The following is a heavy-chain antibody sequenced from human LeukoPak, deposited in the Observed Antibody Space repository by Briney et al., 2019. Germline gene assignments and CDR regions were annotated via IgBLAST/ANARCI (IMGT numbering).Heavy chain of an antibody. V-gene: IGHV3-48*04. CDR2: ITASGTAM. J-gene: IGHJ4*02. D-gene: IGHD3-22*01. CDR3: ARGKSGYYDSSGYNRFDY. CDR1: GFTFSSYP. Sequence: PGGSLRLSCAASGFTFSSYPMNWVRQAPGKGLEWVSHITASGTAMFYADSVKGRFTISRDNAKNSLYLQMNSLRAEDTAVYYCARGKSGYYDSSGYNRFDYWGQGTLVTVSS.